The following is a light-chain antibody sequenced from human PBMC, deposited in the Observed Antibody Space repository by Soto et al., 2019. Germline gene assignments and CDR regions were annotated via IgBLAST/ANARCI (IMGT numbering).Light chain of an antibody. CDR1: QSISNW. CDR2: KAS. CDR3: QQYSYYST. V-gene: IGKV1-5*03. Sequence: DIQMTQSPSTLSASVGDRVTITCRASQSISNWLDRYQQNPGEAPNLLIYKASTLESGVPSRFSGSGYGTEFALTISSLQPEDFAPYYCQQYSYYSTFGQVTKVDIK. J-gene: IGKJ1*01.